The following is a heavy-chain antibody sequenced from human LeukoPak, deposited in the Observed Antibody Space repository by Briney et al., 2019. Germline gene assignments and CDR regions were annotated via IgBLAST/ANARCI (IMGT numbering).Heavy chain of an antibody. CDR3: AIGPDDLAMHQGFDP. Sequence: SETLSLTCAVYGGSFSGYYWSWIRQPPGKGLEWIGEINHSGSTNYNPSLKSRVTISVDTSKNQFSLKLSSVTAADTAVYYCAIGPDDLAMHQGFDPRGQGTLVTVSS. J-gene: IGHJ5*02. CDR2: INHSGST. V-gene: IGHV4-34*01. D-gene: IGHD2-2*01. CDR1: GGSFSGYY.